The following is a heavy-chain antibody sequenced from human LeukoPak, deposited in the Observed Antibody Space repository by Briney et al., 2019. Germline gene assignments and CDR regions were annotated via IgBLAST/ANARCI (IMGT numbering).Heavy chain of an antibody. J-gene: IGHJ4*02. CDR3: ARADSSGWYVLDY. Sequence: GGSLRLSCAASGFTFSSYGMHWVRQAPGKGLEWVAFIRYDGSNKYYADSVKGRFTISRDNSKNTLYLQMNSLRAEDTAVYYCARADSSGWYVLDYWGQGTLVTVSS. V-gene: IGHV3-30*02. D-gene: IGHD6-19*01. CDR1: GFTFSSYG. CDR2: IRYDGSNK.